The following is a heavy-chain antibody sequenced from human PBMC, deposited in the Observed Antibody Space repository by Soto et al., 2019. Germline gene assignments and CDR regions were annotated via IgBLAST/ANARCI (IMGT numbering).Heavy chain of an antibody. D-gene: IGHD4-17*01. J-gene: IGHJ4*02. CDR3: ARDGYGDYSFDY. CDR2: INAGNGNT. Sequence: ASVKVSCKASGYTFTSYAMHWVRQAPGQRLEWMGWINAGNGNTKYSQKFQGRVTITRDTSASTAYMELSSLRSEDTAVYYCARDGYGDYSFDYWGQGTLVTVSS. V-gene: IGHV1-3*01. CDR1: GYTFTSYA.